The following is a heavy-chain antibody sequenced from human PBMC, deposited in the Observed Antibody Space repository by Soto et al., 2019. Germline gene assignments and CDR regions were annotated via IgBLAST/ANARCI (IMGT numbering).Heavy chain of an antibody. CDR2: IRSKAYGGTT. CDR3: TRDMEGYCSGGSCYSGYDY. J-gene: IGHJ4*02. Sequence: GGSLRLSCTASGFTFGDYAMSWFRQAPGKGLEWVGFIRSKAYGGTTEYAASVKGRFTISRDDSKSIAYLQMNSLKTEDTAVYYCTRDMEGYCSGGSCYSGYDYWGQGTLVTVSS. CDR1: GFTFGDYA. D-gene: IGHD2-15*01. V-gene: IGHV3-49*03.